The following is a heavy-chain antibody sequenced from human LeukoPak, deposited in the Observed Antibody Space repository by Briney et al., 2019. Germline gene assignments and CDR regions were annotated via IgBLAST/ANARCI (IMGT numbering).Heavy chain of an antibody. D-gene: IGHD3-10*01. CDR2: INAGNGNT. CDR1: GYTFTSYA. V-gene: IGHV1-3*03. CDR3: ARDGSGSHFDY. J-gene: IGHJ4*02. Sequence: ASVEVSCKASGYTFTSYAMHWVRHAPGQRLEWMGWINAGNGNTKYSQEFQGRVTITRDTSASTAYMELSSLRSEDMAVYYCARDGSGSHFDYWGQGTLVTVSS.